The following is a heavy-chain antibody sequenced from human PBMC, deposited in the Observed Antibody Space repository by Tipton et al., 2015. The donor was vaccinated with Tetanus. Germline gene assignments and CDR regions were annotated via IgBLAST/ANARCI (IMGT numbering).Heavy chain of an antibody. D-gene: IGHD5-24*01. Sequence: TLSLTCTVSGGSISSYYWSWVRQPPGKGLEWIGYIDYSGSTNYNPSLKSRVIISVDTSKNQFSLKLSSVTAADSALYFCGRGTDAYKSGNYWGQGTLVTVSS. CDR2: IDYSGST. V-gene: IGHV4-59*12. CDR3: GRGTDAYKSGNY. CDR1: GGSISSYY. J-gene: IGHJ4*01.